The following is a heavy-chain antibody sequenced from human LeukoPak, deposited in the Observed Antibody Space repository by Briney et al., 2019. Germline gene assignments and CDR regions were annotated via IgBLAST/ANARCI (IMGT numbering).Heavy chain of an antibody. V-gene: IGHV3-33*01. CDR2: IWYDGSNK. CDR3: ARGYCSGGSCYPAH. Sequence: PGRSLRLSCAASGFTFSSYGMHWVRQAPGKGLEWVAVIWYDGSNKYYADSVKGRFTISRDNSKNTLYLQMNSLRAEDTAVYYCARGYCSGGSCYPAHWGQGTLVTVSS. J-gene: IGHJ4*02. D-gene: IGHD2-15*01. CDR1: GFTFSSYG.